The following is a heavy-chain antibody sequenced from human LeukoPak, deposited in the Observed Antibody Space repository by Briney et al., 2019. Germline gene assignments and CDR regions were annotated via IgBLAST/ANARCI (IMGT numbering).Heavy chain of an antibody. V-gene: IGHV4-4*02. Sequence: KPSETLSLTCAVSGGPISSTNWWNWVRQPPGKGLEWIGEIFHSGTTNYNPSLKSRVTISLDKSKNQFSLKLKSVTAADTAVYYCARDQWLLRGGDHDAFDIWGQGTMVTVSS. CDR2: IFHSGTT. J-gene: IGHJ3*02. D-gene: IGHD6-19*01. CDR3: ARDQWLLRGGDHDAFDI. CDR1: GGPISSTNW.